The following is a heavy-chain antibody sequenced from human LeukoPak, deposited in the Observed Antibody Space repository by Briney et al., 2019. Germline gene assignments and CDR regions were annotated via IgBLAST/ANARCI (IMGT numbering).Heavy chain of an antibody. CDR3: ARVRGGIAAFYYFDY. D-gene: IGHD6-13*01. Sequence: SVKVSCKASGGTFSSYAISWVRQAPGQGLEWMGRIIPILGIANYAQKFQGRVTITADESTSTAYMELSSLRSEDTAVYYCARVRGGIAAFYYFDYWGQGTLVTVSS. CDR2: IIPILGIA. V-gene: IGHV1-69*04. J-gene: IGHJ4*02. CDR1: GGTFSSYA.